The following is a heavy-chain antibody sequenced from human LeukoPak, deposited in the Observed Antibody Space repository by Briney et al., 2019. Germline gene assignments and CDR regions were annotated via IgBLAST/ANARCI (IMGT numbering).Heavy chain of an antibody. CDR1: GGSISSYY. CDR3: ARVRGSEIRWFDP. J-gene: IGHJ5*02. D-gene: IGHD5-24*01. Sequence: SETLSLTCTVSGGSISSYYWSWIRQPPGKGLEWIGYIYYSGSTNYNPSLKSRVTISVDTSKNQFSLKLSSVTAADTAVYYCARVRGSEIRWFDPWGQGTLVTVSS. V-gene: IGHV4-59*01. CDR2: IYYSGST.